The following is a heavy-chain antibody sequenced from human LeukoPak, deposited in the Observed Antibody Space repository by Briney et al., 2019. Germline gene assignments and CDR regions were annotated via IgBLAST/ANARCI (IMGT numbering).Heavy chain of an antibody. CDR3: ARGGSYGSR. D-gene: IGHD5-18*01. V-gene: IGHV4-59*01. CDR1: GDSISGYY. CDR2: VYYSGTT. Sequence: SETLFLTCTVYGDSISGYYWSWIRQPPGKGLEWIGNVYYSGTTNYNPSLKSRVTISVDTSKNQFSLKLTSVTAADTAVYYCARGGSYGSRWGQGTLVTVSS. J-gene: IGHJ4*02.